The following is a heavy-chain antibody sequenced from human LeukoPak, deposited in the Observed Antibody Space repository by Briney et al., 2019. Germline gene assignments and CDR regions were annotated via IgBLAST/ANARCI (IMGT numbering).Heavy chain of an antibody. CDR2: ISAYNGNT. CDR3: AYGYCSGGSCYSGLNWFDP. J-gene: IGHJ5*02. D-gene: IGHD2-15*01. Sequence: ASVKVSCKASGYTFTSYGISWVRQAPGQGLEWMGWISAYNGNTNYAQKLQGRVTMTTDTSTSTAYMELRSLRSDDTAVYYCAYGYCSGGSCYSGLNWFDPWGQGTLVTVSS. CDR1: GYTFTSYG. V-gene: IGHV1-18*01.